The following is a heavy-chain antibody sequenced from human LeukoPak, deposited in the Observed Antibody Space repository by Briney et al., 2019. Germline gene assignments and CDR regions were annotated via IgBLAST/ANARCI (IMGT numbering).Heavy chain of an antibody. CDR3: ARGRVVPATRLDY. V-gene: IGHV3-30*04. D-gene: IGHD2-15*01. CDR2: ISYDAKYK. Sequence: PGRSLRLSCAGSGFTFSNYAMHWVRQAPGKGLEWVAVISYDAKYKFYADSLKGRFTISRDNSNNTLYLQMNSLGSEDTAVYYCARGRVVPATRLDYWGQGTLVTVS. J-gene: IGHJ4*02. CDR1: GFTFSNYA.